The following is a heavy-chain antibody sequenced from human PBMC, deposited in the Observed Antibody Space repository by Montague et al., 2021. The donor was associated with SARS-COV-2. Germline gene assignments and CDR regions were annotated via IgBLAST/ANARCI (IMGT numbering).Heavy chain of an antibody. Sequence: SETLSLTCTVSGYSISSGYYWGWIRQPPGKGLEWIGSIYHSGSTYYNPSLKSRVTISVDTSKSQFSLKLSSVTAADTAVYYCARDVRYYDFWSGRAQTSPDYWGQGTLVTVSS. CDR1: GYSISSGYY. V-gene: IGHV4-38-2*02. CDR2: IYHSGST. J-gene: IGHJ4*02. D-gene: IGHD3-3*01. CDR3: ARDVRYYDFWSGRAQTSPDY.